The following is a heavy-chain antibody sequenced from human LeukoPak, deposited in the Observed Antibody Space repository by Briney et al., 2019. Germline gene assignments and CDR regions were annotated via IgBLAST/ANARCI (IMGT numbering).Heavy chain of an antibody. CDR2: LSGSGATT. CDR3: AKTTVVIITPSFFYFDY. CDR1: GFNFNTYA. D-gene: IGHD3-22*01. J-gene: IGHJ4*02. Sequence: GGSLGLSCAASGFNFNTYAMSWVRQAPGKGLEWVSVLSGSGATTYYADSVKGRFTISRDNSKNTLYLQMNSLRAEDTAVYYCAKTTVVIITPSFFYFDYWGQGTLVTVSS. V-gene: IGHV3-23*01.